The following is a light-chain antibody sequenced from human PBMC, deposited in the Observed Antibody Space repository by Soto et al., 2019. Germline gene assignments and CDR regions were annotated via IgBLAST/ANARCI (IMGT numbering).Light chain of an antibody. CDR1: QAVISGY. CDR3: QQYGVPPFN. CDR2: GVS. V-gene: IGKV3-20*01. J-gene: IGKJ2*01. Sequence: EIVLTQSRGALSLSPGEGATLSCRASQAVISGYLAWYQQKPGQAPRLLMYGVSSRPTGISDRFSGSGSGTEFTLTITRLEPEDFALYYCQQYGVPPFNFGQGTKLQIK.